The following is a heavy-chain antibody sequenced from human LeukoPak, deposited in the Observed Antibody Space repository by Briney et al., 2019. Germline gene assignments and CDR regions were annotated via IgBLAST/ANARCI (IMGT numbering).Heavy chain of an antibody. CDR3: ARDISGYSGYVSDY. CDR1: GGSISSSSYY. J-gene: IGHJ4*02. D-gene: IGHD5-12*01. CDR2: IYYSGST. V-gene: IGHV4-39*07. Sequence: SETLSLTCTVSGGSISSSSYYWGWIRQPPGKGLEWIGSIYYSGSTYYNPSLKSRVTISVDTSKNQFSLKLNSVTAADTAVYYCARDISGYSGYVSDYWGQGTLVTVSS.